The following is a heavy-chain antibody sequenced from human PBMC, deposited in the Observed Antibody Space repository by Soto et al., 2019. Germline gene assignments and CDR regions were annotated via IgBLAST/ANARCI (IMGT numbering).Heavy chain of an antibody. CDR2: ISGYNGDT. J-gene: IGHJ4*02. D-gene: IGHD4-17*01. CDR3: ARDWVGDLAY. V-gene: IGHV1-18*01. Sequence: QVQLVQSGGEVKQPGASVKFSCKTSGYTFTSYGISWVRQAPGQGREWMGWISGYNGDTKYVQKFQGRVTLTTDTSTNTASMEVRSLRSDVTAVYYCARDWVGDLAYWGQGTLVTVPS. CDR1: GYTFTSYG.